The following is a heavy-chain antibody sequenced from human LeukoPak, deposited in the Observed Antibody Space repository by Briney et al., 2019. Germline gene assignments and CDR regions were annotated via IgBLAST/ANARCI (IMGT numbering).Heavy chain of an antibody. CDR2: ISSSSSYI. D-gene: IGHD6-13*01. J-gene: IGHJ6*04. CDR1: GFTFSSYS. V-gene: IGHV3-21*01. Sequence: PGGSLRLSCAASGFTFSSYSMNWVRQGPGKGLEWVSSISSSSSYIYYADSVKGRFTISRDNAKNSLYLQMNSLRAEDTAVYYCTGAAAGRDSALGVWRKGTTVTVSS. CDR3: TGAAAGRDSALGV.